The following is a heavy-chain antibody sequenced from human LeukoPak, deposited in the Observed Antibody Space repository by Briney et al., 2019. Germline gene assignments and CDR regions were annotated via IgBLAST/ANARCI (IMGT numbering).Heavy chain of an antibody. CDR2: IYTSGST. CDR1: GGSISSGSYY. CDR3: ARWDV. V-gene: IGHV4-61*02. J-gene: IGHJ6*02. Sequence: TLSLTCTVSGGSISSGSYYWGWLRQPAGRGLEWVGRIYTSGSTNYNPSLKIRVTISVDTSKNQFSLKLSSVTAADTAVYYCARWDVWGQGTTVTVSS.